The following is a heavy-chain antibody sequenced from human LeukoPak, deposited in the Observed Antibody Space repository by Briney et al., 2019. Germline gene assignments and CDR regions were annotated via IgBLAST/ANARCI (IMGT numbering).Heavy chain of an antibody. V-gene: IGHV1-8*03. CDR3: ARGLMSYFDY. D-gene: IGHD2-8*01. Sequence: GSVKVSCKASGYTFTSYDINWVRQATGQGLEWMGWMNPNSGNTGYAQKFQGRVTITRNTSISTVYMELSSLRSEDTAVYYCARGLMSYFDYWGQGTLVTVSS. CDR1: GYTFTSYD. CDR2: MNPNSGNT. J-gene: IGHJ4*02.